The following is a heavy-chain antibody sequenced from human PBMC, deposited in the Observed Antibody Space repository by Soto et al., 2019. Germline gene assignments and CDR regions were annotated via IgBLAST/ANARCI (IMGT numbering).Heavy chain of an antibody. Sequence: SETLSLTCTVSGGSFSGYFWTWIRQPPGKGLEWIGYIYYSGSTYYNPSLKSRVTISVDTSKNQFSLKLSSVTAADTAVYYCAKVLLTYTSGWYHPHFDYWGQGTLVTVSS. CDR1: GGSFSGYF. V-gene: IGHV4-59*06. D-gene: IGHD6-19*01. CDR2: IYYSGST. CDR3: AKVLLTYTSGWYHPHFDY. J-gene: IGHJ4*02.